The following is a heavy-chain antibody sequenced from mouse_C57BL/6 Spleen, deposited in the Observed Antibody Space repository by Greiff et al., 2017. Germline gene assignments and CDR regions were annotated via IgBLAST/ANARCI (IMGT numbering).Heavy chain of an antibody. V-gene: IGHV5-6*01. CDR3: ARRYEGYFDV. Sequence: EVQLVESGGDLVKPGGSLKLSCAASGFTFSSYGMSWVRQTPDKRLEWVATISSGGSYTYYPDSVKGRYTISRDNAKNTLYMQKSSLRSDDTAMYYCARRYEGYFDVWGTGTTVTVSS. CDR2: ISSGGSYT. J-gene: IGHJ1*03. D-gene: IGHD2-12*01. CDR1: GFTFSSYG.